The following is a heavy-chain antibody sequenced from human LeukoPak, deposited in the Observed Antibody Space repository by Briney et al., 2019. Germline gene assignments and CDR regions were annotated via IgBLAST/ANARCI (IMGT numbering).Heavy chain of an antibody. D-gene: IGHD6-13*01. V-gene: IGHV3-21*01. J-gene: IGHJ4*02. CDR2: ISSSSRYI. CDR1: GFTFSSYS. Sequence: GGSLRLSCAASGFTFSSYSMNWVRQAPGKGLEWVSSISSSSRYIYYADSVKGRFTISRDNAKNSLYLQMNSLRAEDTAVYYCARRGGAAGNDYWGQGTLVTVSS. CDR3: ARRGGAAGNDY.